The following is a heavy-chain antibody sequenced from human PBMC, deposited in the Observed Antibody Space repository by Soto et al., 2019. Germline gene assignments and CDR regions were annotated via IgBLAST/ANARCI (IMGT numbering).Heavy chain of an antibody. CDR1: GFTFSSYS. CDR2: ISGSGGST. J-gene: IGHJ4*02. D-gene: IGHD1-26*01. Sequence: GGSLRLSCAASGFTFSSYSMNWVRQAPGKGLEWVSAISGSGGSTYYADSVKGRFTISRDNSKNTLYLQMNSLRAEDTAVYYCARDAGHIVGATWFDYWGQGTLVTV. V-gene: IGHV3-23*01. CDR3: ARDAGHIVGATWFDY.